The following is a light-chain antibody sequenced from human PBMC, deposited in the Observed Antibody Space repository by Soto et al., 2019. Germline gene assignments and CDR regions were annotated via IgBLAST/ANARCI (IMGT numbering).Light chain of an antibody. V-gene: IGKV3-15*01. CDR2: GAS. CDR3: QQYNNWPPPIT. Sequence: EIVMTQSPATLSVSPGERATLSCRASQSVSSNLAWYQQKPGQAPRLLIYGASTRATGIPARFSGSGSGTEFTFTISSLQSEDFAVYYCQQYNNWPPPITFGQGTRLEIK. CDR1: QSVSSN. J-gene: IGKJ5*01.